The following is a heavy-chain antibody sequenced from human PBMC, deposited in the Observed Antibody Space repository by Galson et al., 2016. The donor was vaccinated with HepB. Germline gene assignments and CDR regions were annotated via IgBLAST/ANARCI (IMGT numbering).Heavy chain of an antibody. CDR2: IGTTGDT. CDR3: YSYGY. J-gene: IGHJ4*02. Sequence: CAASGVTFSSDDAHWVPQATGKRLDWVSGIGTTGDTYYPATVKGRFTIYREDAKNSFYLQMNSLRAGDTAVYYCYSYGYWGQGTLVTASS. CDR1: GVTFSSDD. V-gene: IGHV3-13*01. D-gene: IGHD5-18*01.